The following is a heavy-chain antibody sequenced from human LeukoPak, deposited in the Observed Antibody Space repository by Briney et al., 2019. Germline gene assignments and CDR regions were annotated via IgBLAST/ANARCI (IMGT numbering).Heavy chain of an antibody. Sequence: GGSLRLSCAASGFTFSSYEMNWVRQAPGKGLEWVSYISSSGSTIYYADSVKGRVTISRDNAKNSLYLQMNSLSAEDTAVYYCAKNGDRGAYCSGGTCYPYYYHYMDVWGKGTTVTISS. J-gene: IGHJ6*03. D-gene: IGHD2-15*01. CDR2: ISSSGSTI. V-gene: IGHV3-48*03. CDR1: GFTFSSYE. CDR3: AKNGDRGAYCSGGTCYPYYYHYMDV.